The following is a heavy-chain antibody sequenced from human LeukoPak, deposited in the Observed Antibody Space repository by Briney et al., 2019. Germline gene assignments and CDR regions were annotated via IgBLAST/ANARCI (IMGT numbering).Heavy chain of an antibody. V-gene: IGHV3-23*01. CDR1: GFTFSTYV. J-gene: IGHJ4*02. CDR2: ISGSGGST. CDR3: AKGAQATSHYFDY. Sequence: GGSLRLSCEASGFTFSTYVMSWVRQAPGEGLYWISAISGSGGSTSYADSVQGRFTTSRDNSKSTLYLQMNSLRAEDTAVYYCAKGAQATSHYFDYWGLGTLVTVSS.